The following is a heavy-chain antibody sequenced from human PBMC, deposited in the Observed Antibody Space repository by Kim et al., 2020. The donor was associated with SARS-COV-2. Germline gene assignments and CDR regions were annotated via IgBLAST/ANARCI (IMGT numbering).Heavy chain of an antibody. CDR2: INAGNGNT. CDR3: ARGVLRYFDWLLYPDDY. D-gene: IGHD3-9*01. Sequence: ASVKVSCKASGYTFTSYAMHWVRQAPGQRLEWMGWINAGNGNTKYSQKFQGRVTITRDTSASTAYMELSSLRSEDTAVYYCARGVLRYFDWLLYPDDYWGQGTLVTVSS. J-gene: IGHJ4*02. V-gene: IGHV1-3*01. CDR1: GYTFTSYA.